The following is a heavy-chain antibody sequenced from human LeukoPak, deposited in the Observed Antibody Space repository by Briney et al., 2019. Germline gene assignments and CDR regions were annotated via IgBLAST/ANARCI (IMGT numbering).Heavy chain of an antibody. CDR1: GYTFTGYY. CDR2: INPNSGGT. CDR3: ARDLRDCSGGSCYSGRDY. D-gene: IGHD2-15*01. J-gene: IGHJ4*02. V-gene: IGHV1-2*04. Sequence: ASVKVSCKASGYTFTGYYMHWVRQAPGQGLEWMGWINPNSGGTNYAQKFQGWVTMTRDTSTSTVYMELSSLRSEDTAVYYCARDLRDCSGGSCYSGRDYWGQGTLVTVSS.